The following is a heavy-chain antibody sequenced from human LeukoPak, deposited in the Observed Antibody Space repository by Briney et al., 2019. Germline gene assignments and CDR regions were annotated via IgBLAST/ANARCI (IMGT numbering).Heavy chain of an antibody. CDR1: GFTFSYAW. CDR2: IYYSGST. D-gene: IGHD6-19*01. CDR3: ARYAGGGYYFDY. Sequence: PGGSLRLSCAASGFTFSYAWMTWVRQAPGKGLEWIGYIYYSGSTNYNPSLKSRVTISVDTSKNQFSLRLSSMTAADTAVYYCARYAGGGYYFDYWGQGTLVTVSS. J-gene: IGHJ4*02. V-gene: IGHV4-59*08.